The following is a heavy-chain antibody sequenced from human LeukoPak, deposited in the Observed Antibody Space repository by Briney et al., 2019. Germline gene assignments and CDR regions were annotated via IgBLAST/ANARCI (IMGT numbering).Heavy chain of an antibody. CDR1: GGTFSSYT. D-gene: IGHD3-10*01. J-gene: IGHJ4*02. Sequence: APVKVSCKASGGTFSSYTISWVRQAPGQGLEWMGRIIPILGIANYAQKFQGRVTITADKSTSTAYMELSSLRSEDTAVYYCARGGSGSYHNGIKDYWGQGTLVTVSS. CDR2: IIPILGIA. CDR3: ARGGSGSYHNGIKDY. V-gene: IGHV1-69*02.